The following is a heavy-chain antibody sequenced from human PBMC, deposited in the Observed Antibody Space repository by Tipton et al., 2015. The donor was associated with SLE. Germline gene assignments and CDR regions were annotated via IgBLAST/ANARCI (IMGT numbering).Heavy chain of an antibody. CDR3: AGGQVERRRSDY. D-gene: IGHD1-1*01. J-gene: IGHJ4*02. CDR1: GGSISSYY. Sequence: LRLSCTVSGGSISSYYWSWIRQPPGKGLEWIGYIYYSGSTIYSPSLKSRVTISVDTSKNQFSLKLSSVTAADTAVYYCAGGQVERRRSDYGGQGTLFTVSS. CDR2: IYYSGST. V-gene: IGHV4-59*01.